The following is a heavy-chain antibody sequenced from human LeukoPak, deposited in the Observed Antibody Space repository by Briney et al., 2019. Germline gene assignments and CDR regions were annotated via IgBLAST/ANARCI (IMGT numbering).Heavy chain of an antibody. J-gene: IGHJ4*02. CDR1: GVSISSYY. D-gene: IGHD1-1*01. Sequence: SETLSLTCTVSGVSISSYYWSWIRQPPGKGLEWIGYIYYSGSTNYNPSLKSRVTISVDTSKNQFSLKLSSVTAADTAVYYCARDITPYNLDYWGQGTLVTVSS. CDR3: ARDITPYNLDY. CDR2: IYYSGST. V-gene: IGHV4-59*01.